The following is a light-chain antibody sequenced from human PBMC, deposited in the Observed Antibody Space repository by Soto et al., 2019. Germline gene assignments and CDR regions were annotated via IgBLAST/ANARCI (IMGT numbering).Light chain of an antibody. CDR1: QGISNY. V-gene: IGKV1-27*01. Sequence: DIVMTQSPSSLSAAVGDRVTITCRASQGISNYLAWYQQKPGKVPKLLIYAAYTLQSGVQSRCSGSRSGADFTPTIRSLQPEDDATYYCKKYNSAPRTFGRGTKVDIK. CDR3: KKYNSAPRT. J-gene: IGKJ1*01. CDR2: AAY.